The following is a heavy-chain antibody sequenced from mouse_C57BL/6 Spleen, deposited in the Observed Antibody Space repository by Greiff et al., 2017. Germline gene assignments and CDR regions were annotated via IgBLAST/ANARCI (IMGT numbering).Heavy chain of an antibody. Sequence: QVQLQQSGPELVKPGASVKISCKASGYAFRSSWMHWVKQRPGKGLEWIGRIYPGDGDTNYNGKFKGKATLPADKSSSTAYMQLSSLTSEDSAVYYCARMGVNYDAMDYWGQGTAATVSS. CDR1: GYAFRSSW. D-gene: IGHD2-2*01. V-gene: IGHV1-82*01. J-gene: IGHJ4*01. CDR2: IYPGDGDT. CDR3: ARMGVNYDAMDY.